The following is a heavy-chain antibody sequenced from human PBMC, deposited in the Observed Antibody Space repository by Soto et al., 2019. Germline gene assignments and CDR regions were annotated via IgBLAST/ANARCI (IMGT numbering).Heavy chain of an antibody. CDR2: ISGSGGST. D-gene: IGHD6-19*01. CDR1: GFTFSSYA. V-gene: IGHV3-23*01. CDR3: AKEGSPYPIAVAQAEH. J-gene: IGHJ1*01. Sequence: LRLSCAASGFTFSSYAMSWVRQAPGKGLEWVSAISGSGGSTYYADSVKGRFTISRDNSKNTLYLQMNSLRAEDTAVYYCAKEGSPYPIAVAQAEHWGRGTLVTVSS.